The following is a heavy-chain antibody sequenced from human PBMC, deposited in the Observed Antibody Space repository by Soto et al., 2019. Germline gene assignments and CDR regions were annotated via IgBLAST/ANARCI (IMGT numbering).Heavy chain of an antibody. CDR2: ISGSGGST. V-gene: IGHV3-23*01. CDR3: ATLSTLYGDLSDTPKEDDY. Sequence: GGSLRLSCAASGFTFSSYAMSWVRQAPGKGLEWVSAISGSGGSTYYADSVKGRFTISRDNSKNTLYLQMNSLRAEDTAVYYCATLSTLYGDLSDTPKEDDYWGQGTLVTVSS. D-gene: IGHD4-17*01. CDR1: GFTFSSYA. J-gene: IGHJ4*02.